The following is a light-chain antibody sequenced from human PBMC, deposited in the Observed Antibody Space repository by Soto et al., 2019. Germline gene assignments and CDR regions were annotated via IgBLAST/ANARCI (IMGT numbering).Light chain of an antibody. J-gene: IGLJ2*01. CDR2: AVS. V-gene: IGLV2-14*01. CDR1: SSDVGGNNH. Sequence: QSALTQPASVSGSPGQSITISCTGTSSDVGGNNHVSWYQHSPGKAPKLILFAVSDRPSGVSHRLSGSKSGNTASLPISGLQADDEADYYCCSYTSLSTVVCGGGTNVTVL. CDR3: CSYTSLSTVV.